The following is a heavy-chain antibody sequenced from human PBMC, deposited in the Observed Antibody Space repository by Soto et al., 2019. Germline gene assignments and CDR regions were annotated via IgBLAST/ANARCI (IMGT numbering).Heavy chain of an antibody. Sequence: GASVKVSCKASGYTFTTYAIHWVRQAPGQRLEWMGWINAGNGNTRYSQSFQGRVTITTDTSASTAYMELSSLRSEDTTVYYCARSIVVVTAADYWGQGTLVTVS. V-gene: IGHV1-3*01. CDR2: INAGNGNT. J-gene: IGHJ4*02. D-gene: IGHD2-21*02. CDR1: GYTFTTYA. CDR3: ARSIVVVTAADY.